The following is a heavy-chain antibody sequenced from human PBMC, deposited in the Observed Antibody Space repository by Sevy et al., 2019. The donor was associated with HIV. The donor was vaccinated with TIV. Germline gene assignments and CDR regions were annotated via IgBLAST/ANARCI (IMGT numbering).Heavy chain of an antibody. CDR1: GYTFTSYG. J-gene: IGHJ4*02. D-gene: IGHD6-19*01. CDR2: ISAYSGNT. CDR3: ARVTGIAVAGIDY. V-gene: IGHV1-18*01. Sequence: ASVKVSCKASGYTFTSYGISWVRQAPGQGLEWMGWISAYSGNTNYAQKLQARVTMTTDTSTSTAYMELRGLRSDDTAVYYCARVTGIAVAGIDYWGQGTLVSVSS.